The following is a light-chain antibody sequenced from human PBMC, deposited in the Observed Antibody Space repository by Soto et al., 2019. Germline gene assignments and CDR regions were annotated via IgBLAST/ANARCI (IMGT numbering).Light chain of an antibody. J-gene: IGKJ1*01. V-gene: IGKV3-20*01. CDR1: QSLSSNY. CDR3: QQYGSSPTWT. Sequence: EIVLTQSPGTLSLSPGERATLSCRASQSLSSNYLAWYQQKLGQAPRLLIYGASTRATGISARFSGSGSGTEFTLTISRLEPEDFAVYYCQQYGSSPTWTFGQGTKVDIK. CDR2: GAS.